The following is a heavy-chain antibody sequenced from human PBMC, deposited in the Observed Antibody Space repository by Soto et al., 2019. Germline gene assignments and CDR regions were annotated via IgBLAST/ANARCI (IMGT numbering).Heavy chain of an antibody. V-gene: IGHV4-30-2*01. CDR2: MYHSGST. CDR3: AKTLLDIVLVPAPSAFDI. J-gene: IGHJ3*02. CDR1: GGSISSCGYS. Sequence: SETLSLTCAVSGGSISSCGYSWSWIRQPPGKGLEWIGYMYHSGSTYYNPSLKSRVTISIDRSKNQFSLKLSSVTAADTAVYYCAKTLLDIVLVPAPSAFDIWGQGTMVTVSS. D-gene: IGHD2-2*03.